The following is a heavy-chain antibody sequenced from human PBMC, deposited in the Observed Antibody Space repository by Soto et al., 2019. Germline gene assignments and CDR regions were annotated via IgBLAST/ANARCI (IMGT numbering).Heavy chain of an antibody. D-gene: IGHD2-2*02. CDR3: ARVLGQYPINLFDP. Sequence: PSETLSLTCTVSGGSISSDYCSWIRQSPGKGLEWIGVISSRATTNYNPSLKSRAIVSIDTSKNQFSLKLFSVTAADTAVYYCARVLGQYPINLFDPWGQGTLVTVSS. CDR1: GGSISSDY. V-gene: IGHV4-59*08. J-gene: IGHJ5*02. CDR2: ISSRATT.